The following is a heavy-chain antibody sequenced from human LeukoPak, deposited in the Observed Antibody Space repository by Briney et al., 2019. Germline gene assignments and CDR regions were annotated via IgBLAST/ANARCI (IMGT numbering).Heavy chain of an antibody. D-gene: IGHD2-2*01. CDR1: GFTFSNAW. CDR3: VSFYETY. V-gene: IGHV3-15*07. Sequence: GGSLRLSCAASGFTFSNAWMNWVRQAPGKGLEWVGRIKSKTDGGTTDYAAPVKGRFTISKDNAKNTVYLQMNNLRAEDTAVYYCVSFYETYWGRGTLVTVSS. CDR2: IKSKTDGGTT. J-gene: IGHJ4*02.